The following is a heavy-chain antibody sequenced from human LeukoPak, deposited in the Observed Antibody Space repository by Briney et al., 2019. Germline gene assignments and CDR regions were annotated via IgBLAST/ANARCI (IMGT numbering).Heavy chain of an antibody. CDR2: VSWNSYTI. J-gene: IGHJ4*02. V-gene: IGHV3-9*01. CDR3: AKGRIYGGNSEDPLDY. CDR1: GFTFDDYA. Sequence: GGSLRLSCAASGFTFDDYAMHWVRQVPGKGLEWVSGVSWNSYTIGYADSVKGRFTISRDNGKNSLYLQMNRLRAEDTALYFCAKGRIYGGNSEDPLDYWGQGTRVTVSS. D-gene: IGHD4-23*01.